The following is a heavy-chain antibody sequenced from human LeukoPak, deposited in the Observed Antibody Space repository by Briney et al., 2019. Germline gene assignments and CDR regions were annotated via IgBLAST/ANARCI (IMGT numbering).Heavy chain of an antibody. CDR1: GFTFSSYA. CDR2: ISGSGGST. CDR3: EGTMITFGGVIVNNWFDP. D-gene: IGHD3-16*02. Sequence: PGGSLRLSCAASGFTFSSYAMSWVRQAPGKGPEWVSAISGSGGSTYYADSVKGRFTISRDNSKNTLYLQMNSLRAEDTAVYYCEGTMITFGGVIVNNWFDPWGQGTLVTVSS. V-gene: IGHV3-23*01. J-gene: IGHJ5*02.